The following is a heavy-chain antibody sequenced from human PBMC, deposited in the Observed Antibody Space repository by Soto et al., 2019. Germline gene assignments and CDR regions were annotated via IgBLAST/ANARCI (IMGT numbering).Heavy chain of an antibody. CDR3: AGEPAWIQLWLRLDY. J-gene: IGHJ4*02. CDR1: GGSFSGYY. CDR2: INHSGST. V-gene: IGHV4-34*01. D-gene: IGHD5-18*01. Sequence: SETLSLTCAVYGGSFSGYYWSWIRQPPGKGLEWIGEINHSGSTNYNPSLKSRVTISVDTSKNQFSLKLSSVTAADTAVYYCAGEPAWIQLWLRLDYWGQGTLVTVSS.